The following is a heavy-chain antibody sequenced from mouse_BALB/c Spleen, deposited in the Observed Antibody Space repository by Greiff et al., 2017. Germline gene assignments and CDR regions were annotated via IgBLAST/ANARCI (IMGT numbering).Heavy chain of an antibody. D-gene: IGHD1-1*01. V-gene: IGHV5-12-1*01. CDR1: GFAFSSYD. Sequence: EVKLVESGGGLVKPGGSLKLSCAASGFAFSSYDMSWVRQTPEKRLEWVAYISSGGGSTYYPDTVKGRFTISRDNAKNTLYLQMSSLKSEDTAMYYCARQFITTVVAPFDYWGQGTTLTVSS. CDR2: ISSGGGST. CDR3: ARQFITTVVAPFDY. J-gene: IGHJ2*01.